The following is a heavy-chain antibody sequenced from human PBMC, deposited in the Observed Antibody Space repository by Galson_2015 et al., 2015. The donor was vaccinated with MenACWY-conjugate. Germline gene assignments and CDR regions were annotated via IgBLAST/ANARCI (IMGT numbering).Heavy chain of an antibody. D-gene: IGHD4-17*01. CDR2: ISGSGGDT. CDR1: GFTITNYA. Sequence: SLRLSCAASGFTITNYAMNWVRQTPGKGLEWVSTISGSGGDTYYADSVKGRFTISRDKSKNTLILQMNTLRAEDTAVYYCAKDVNYDDFGDFDYWGQGTLVTVSS. V-gene: IGHV3-23*01. CDR3: AKDVNYDDFGDFDY. J-gene: IGHJ4*02.